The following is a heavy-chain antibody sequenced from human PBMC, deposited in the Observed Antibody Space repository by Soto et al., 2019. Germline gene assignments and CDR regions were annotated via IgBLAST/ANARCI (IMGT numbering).Heavy chain of an antibody. CDR3: ARAIWETYGMDV. J-gene: IGHJ6*02. V-gene: IGHV3-64*01. Sequence: EVQLVESGGGLVQPGGSLSLSCAASGFTFSSYAMHWVRQAPGKGLEYVSAISSNGGSTYYANSVKGRFTISRDNSKNTLYLQMGSLRAEDMAVYYCARAIWETYGMDVWGQGTTVTVSS. D-gene: IGHD3-9*01. CDR1: GFTFSSYA. CDR2: ISSNGGST.